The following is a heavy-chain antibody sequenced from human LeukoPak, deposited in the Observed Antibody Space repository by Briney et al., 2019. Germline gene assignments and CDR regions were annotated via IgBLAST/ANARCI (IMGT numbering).Heavy chain of an antibody. Sequence: GGSLRLSCAASGFTFSSYSMNWVRQAPGKGLEWVSYISSGGSTICYADSVKGRFTVSRDNAKNSLDLQMNSLRAEDTAVYYCARGNSWSAYFFDYWGQGTLVTVSS. CDR3: ARGNSWSAYFFDY. D-gene: IGHD6-13*01. CDR2: ISSGGSTI. CDR1: GFTFSSYS. V-gene: IGHV3-48*04. J-gene: IGHJ4*02.